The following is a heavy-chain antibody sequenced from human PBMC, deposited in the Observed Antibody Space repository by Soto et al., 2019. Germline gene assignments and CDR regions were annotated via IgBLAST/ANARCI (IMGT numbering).Heavy chain of an antibody. CDR3: ASAQSSSWYQAHWFDP. CDR1: GGTLSSYA. D-gene: IGHD6-13*01. J-gene: IGHJ5*02. Sequence: SVKVSCKASGGTLSSYAISWVRQAPGQGLEWMGGIIPIFGTANYAQKFQGRVTITADKSTSTAYMELSSLRSEDTAVYYCASAQSSSWYQAHWFDPCGHGTLVTVSP. CDR2: IIPIFGTA. V-gene: IGHV1-69*06.